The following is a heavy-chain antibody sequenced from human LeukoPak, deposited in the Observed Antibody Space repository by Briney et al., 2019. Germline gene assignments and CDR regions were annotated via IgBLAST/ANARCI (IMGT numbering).Heavy chain of an antibody. CDR1: GGTFSSYA. D-gene: IGHD6-6*01. V-gene: IGHV1-69*05. CDR2: IIPIFGTA. Sequence: SVKVSCKASGGTFSSYAISWVRQAPGQGLEWMGGIIPIFGTANYAQKFQGRVTITTDESTSTAYMELSSLRSEDTAVYYCARAHSVEYSSSSAFGYWGQGTLVTASS. CDR3: ARAHSVEYSSSSAFGY. J-gene: IGHJ4*02.